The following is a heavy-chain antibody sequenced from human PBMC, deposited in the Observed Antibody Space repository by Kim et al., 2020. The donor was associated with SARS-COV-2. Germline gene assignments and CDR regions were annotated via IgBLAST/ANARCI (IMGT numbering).Heavy chain of an antibody. J-gene: IGHJ6*02. V-gene: IGHV3-21*01. CDR2: ISSRSSYI. CDR1: GFTFNNYS. Sequence: GGSLRLSCAASGFTFNNYSMNWVRQAPGKGLEWVSSISSRSSYIFYADSVKGRFTISRDNAKNSLSLQMNSLRAEDTAMYYCARGQVDMWGMDVWGQGTTVTVSS. D-gene: IGHD5-12*01. CDR3: ARGQVDMWGMDV.